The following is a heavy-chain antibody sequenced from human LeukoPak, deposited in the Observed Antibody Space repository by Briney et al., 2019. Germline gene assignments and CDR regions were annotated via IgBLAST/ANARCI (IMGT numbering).Heavy chain of an antibody. CDR3: AKTGNPATGDY. J-gene: IGHJ4*02. V-gene: IGHV3-23*01. CDR1: GFTFSSYG. CDR2: ISGSGGST. D-gene: IGHD1-1*01. Sequence: GGTLRLSCAASGFTFSSYGMSWVRQAPGKGLEWVSAISGSGGSTYYADSVKGRFTISRDNSKNTLYLQMNSLRAEDTAVYYCAKTGNPATGDYWGQGTLVTVSS.